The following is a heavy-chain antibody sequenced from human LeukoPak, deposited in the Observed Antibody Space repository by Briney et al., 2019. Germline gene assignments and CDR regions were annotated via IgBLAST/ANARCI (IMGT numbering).Heavy chain of an antibody. CDR1: GINFKDHG. D-gene: IGHD3-22*01. V-gene: IGHV3-23*01. CDR2: NMDTGSDT. Sequence: RGGSLKLSCSASGINFKDHGMSWVRQAPGKGLEWVSGNMDTGSDTYYAHSVKSRFTVSRDNSKNTLFLQMESLRAEDMAIYYCAKSGYYFAGGEYPFIDSWGQGTLVAVSS. CDR3: AKSGYYFAGGEYPFIDS. J-gene: IGHJ4*02.